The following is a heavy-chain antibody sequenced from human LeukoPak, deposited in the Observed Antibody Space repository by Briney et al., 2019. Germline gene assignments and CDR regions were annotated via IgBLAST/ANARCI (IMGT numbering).Heavy chain of an antibody. CDR3: ARGSRGDDFWSGPHYYFDY. CDR2: IYTSGST. D-gene: IGHD3-3*01. CDR1: GGSISSYY. V-gene: IGHV4-4*07. Sequence: SETLSLTCTVSGGSISSYYWSWIRQPAGKGLEWIGRIYTSGSTNYNPSLKSRVTMSVDTSKNQFSLKLSSVTAADTAVYYCARGSRGDDFWSGPHYYFDYWGQGTLVTVSS. J-gene: IGHJ4*02.